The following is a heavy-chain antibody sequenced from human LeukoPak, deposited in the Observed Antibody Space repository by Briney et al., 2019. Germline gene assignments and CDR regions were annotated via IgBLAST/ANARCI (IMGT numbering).Heavy chain of an antibody. J-gene: IGHJ4*02. Sequence: SETLSLTCAVYGGSFSGYYWGWIRQPPGKGLEWIGSIYYSGSTNYNPSLKSRVTISVDTSKNQFSLKLSSVTAADTAVYYCARDPTQRITIFGVVRRGFDYWGQGTLVTVSS. CDR3: ARDPTQRITIFGVVRRGFDY. CDR1: GGSFSGYY. V-gene: IGHV4-34*01. D-gene: IGHD3-3*01. CDR2: IYYSGST.